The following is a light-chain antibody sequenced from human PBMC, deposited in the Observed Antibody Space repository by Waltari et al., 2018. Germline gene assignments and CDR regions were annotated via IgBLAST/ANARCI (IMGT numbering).Light chain of an antibody. CDR2: DTS. Sequence: EIVLTQSPATLSLSPGERATLACRASQSVRVYLAGYQQQPGHAPRLFIYDTSNRASGTPDRFSGSGSGPDFSLSISSLEPEDFAVYYCQQRHNWPLTFGGGTKVEIK. CDR1: QSVRVY. V-gene: IGKV3-11*01. CDR3: QQRHNWPLT. J-gene: IGKJ4*01.